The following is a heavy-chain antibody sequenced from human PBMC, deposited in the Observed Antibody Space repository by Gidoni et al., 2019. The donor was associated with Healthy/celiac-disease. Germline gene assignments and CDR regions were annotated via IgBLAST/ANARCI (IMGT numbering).Heavy chain of an antibody. CDR3: ARDDKAQTMVRRVNRAYYYYYGMDV. CDR1: GFIFSCYW. Sequence: EVKLVGSGGGLVQSGGSLRLSCAASGFIFSCYWMSLGRQAPGKGREWVANIKQDGIEKYYGASVKGRFTISRDNAKNSLYLQMNSLRAEDTAVYYCARDDKAQTMVRRVNRAYYYYYGMDVWGQGTTVTVSS. CDR2: IKQDGIEK. J-gene: IGHJ6*02. V-gene: IGHV3-7*01. D-gene: IGHD3-10*01.